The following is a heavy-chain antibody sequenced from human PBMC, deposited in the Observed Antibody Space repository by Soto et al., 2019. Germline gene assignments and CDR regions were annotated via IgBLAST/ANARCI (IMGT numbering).Heavy chain of an antibody. CDR2: VTYDGTER. CDR3: ARDKNSGSYRTVDL. Sequence: QVQLVASGGGVVQPGRSLSLSCAASGFTLSGHGLHWVRQAPGRGLEWVAVVTYDGTERHYPDAVKGRFTITRDTSKNTFYLQMNNLRVEDTATYYCARDKNSGSYRTVDLWGQGTLVIVSS. CDR1: GFTLSGHG. V-gene: IGHV3-30*03. J-gene: IGHJ5*02. D-gene: IGHD3-10*01.